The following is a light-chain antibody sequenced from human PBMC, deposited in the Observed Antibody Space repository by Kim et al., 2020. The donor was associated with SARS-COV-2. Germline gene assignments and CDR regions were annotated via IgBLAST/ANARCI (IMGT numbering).Light chain of an antibody. Sequence: EIVLTQSPGTQSLSPGERATLSCRASQSVSSSYLAWYQQKLGQAPRLLIYGASSRATGIPDRFSGSGSGTDFTLTISRLEPEDFAVYYCQQYGNSPWTFGQGTKVDIK. V-gene: IGKV3-20*01. CDR2: GAS. J-gene: IGKJ1*01. CDR3: QQYGNSPWT. CDR1: QSVSSSY.